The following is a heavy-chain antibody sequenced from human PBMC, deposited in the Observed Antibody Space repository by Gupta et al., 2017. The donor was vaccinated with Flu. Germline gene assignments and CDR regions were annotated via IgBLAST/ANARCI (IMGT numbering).Heavy chain of an antibody. CDR2: INWNGGST. V-gene: IGHV3-20*01. CDR1: GFTFDDYG. Sequence: EVQLVESGGGVVRPGGSLRLSCAASGFTFDDYGMSWVRQAPGKGLEWVAGINWNGGSTGYEDSGKGRVTISRENAKNSLYLQMNSLRAEETALDHCAIAADDGGNVLGFAFAIGGQGTMVTVYS. J-gene: IGHJ3*02. CDR3: AIAADDGGNVLGFAFAI. D-gene: IGHD4-17*01.